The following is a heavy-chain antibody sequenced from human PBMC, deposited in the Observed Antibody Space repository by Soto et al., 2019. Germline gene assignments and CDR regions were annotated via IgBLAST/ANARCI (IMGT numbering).Heavy chain of an antibody. Sequence: EVQLVESGGGLVQPGGSLRLSCAASGFSFSSYWIHWVRQAPGKGLVWVSRIKTDGSSTDYADSVKGRFTISRDNAKNTLYLQMNSLSAEDTAVYYCAKREGNTYGLFHWCQGTLVTFSS. J-gene: IGHJ4*02. CDR2: IKTDGSST. V-gene: IGHV3-74*01. D-gene: IGHD5-18*01. CDR1: GFSFSSYW. CDR3: AKREGNTYGLFH.